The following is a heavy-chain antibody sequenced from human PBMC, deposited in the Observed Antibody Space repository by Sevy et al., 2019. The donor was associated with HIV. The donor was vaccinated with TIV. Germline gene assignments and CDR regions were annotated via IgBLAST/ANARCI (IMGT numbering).Heavy chain of an antibody. CDR3: ARIYDSSGYHTFDY. J-gene: IGHJ4*02. Sequence: GGSLRLSCAASGFTFSSYSMNWVRQAPGKGLEWVSSISSSSSYRYYADAVKGRFNISRANAKNSLYLQMNSLSAEDTAVYYCARIYDSSGYHTFDYWGQGTLVTVSS. CDR2: ISSSSSYR. D-gene: IGHD3-22*01. CDR1: GFTFSSYS. V-gene: IGHV3-21*01.